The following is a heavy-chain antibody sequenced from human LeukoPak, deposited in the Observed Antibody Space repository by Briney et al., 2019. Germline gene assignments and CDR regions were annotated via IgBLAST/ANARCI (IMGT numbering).Heavy chain of an antibody. J-gene: IGHJ6*02. CDR1: GGSISSYY. Sequence: SETLSLTCTVSGGSISSYYWSWIRQPPGKGLEWIGYIYYSGSTNYNPSPTSRVTISVDTSKNQFSLKLSSVTAADTAVYYCARDRPSNNYGMDVWGQGTTVTVSS. CDR2: IYYSGST. CDR3: ARDRPSNNYGMDV. V-gene: IGHV4-59*01.